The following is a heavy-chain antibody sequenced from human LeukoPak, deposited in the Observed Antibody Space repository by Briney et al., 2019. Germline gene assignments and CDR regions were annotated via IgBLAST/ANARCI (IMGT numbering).Heavy chain of an antibody. V-gene: IGHV3-21*01. CDR3: ARGWDRFDS. CDR2: TSGSGNHM. J-gene: IGHJ4*02. Sequence: PGGSLRLSCAASGFTFSSYNMNWVRRAPGKGLEWVSSTSGSGNHMYYADSVKGRFTISRDNAKDSLYLQMNSLRAEDTAFYHCARGWDRFDSWGQGTLVTVSS. CDR1: GFTFSSYN. D-gene: IGHD1-26*01.